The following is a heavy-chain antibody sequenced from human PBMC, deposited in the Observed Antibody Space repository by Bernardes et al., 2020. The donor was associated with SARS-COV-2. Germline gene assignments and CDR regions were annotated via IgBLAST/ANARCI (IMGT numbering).Heavy chain of an antibody. CDR1: GFTFSTFW. V-gene: IGHV3-7*01. Sequence: VGSLRLSCAASGFTFSTFWMTWVRQAPGKGLEWVANINQDGSETFYVDSVKGRFTISRDNAKNSLFMEMNTLRAEDTAVYYCARIYSTSSFDFDYWGQGTRVTGSS. J-gene: IGHJ4*02. D-gene: IGHD6-6*01. CDR3: ARIYSTSSFDFDY. CDR2: INQDGSET.